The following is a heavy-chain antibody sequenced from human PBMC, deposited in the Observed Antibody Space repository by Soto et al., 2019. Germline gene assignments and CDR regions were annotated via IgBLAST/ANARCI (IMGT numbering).Heavy chain of an antibody. Sequence: SVKVSCKASGGTFSSYAISWVRQAPGQGLEWMGGIIPIFGTANYAQKFQGRVTITADESTSTAYMELSSLRSEDTAVYYCARRGRAAAADFDYWGQGTLVTVPS. CDR1: GGTFSSYA. CDR3: ARRGRAAAADFDY. D-gene: IGHD2-15*01. J-gene: IGHJ4*02. CDR2: IIPIFGTA. V-gene: IGHV1-69*13.